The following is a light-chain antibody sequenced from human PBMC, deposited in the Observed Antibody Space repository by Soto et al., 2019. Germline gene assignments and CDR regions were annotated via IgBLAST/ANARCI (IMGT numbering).Light chain of an antibody. CDR3: QQYDNIILS. V-gene: IGKV1-33*01. Sequence: IRLTQSPTSLIASVGDGVTITCHASQYVGNYLNWYQQKPGEPPRLLISGASNLEPGVPARFSGSGSGADFTFIISDLQPEDVATYFCQQYDNIILSFGGGTKV. CDR1: QYVGNY. CDR2: GAS. J-gene: IGKJ4*01.